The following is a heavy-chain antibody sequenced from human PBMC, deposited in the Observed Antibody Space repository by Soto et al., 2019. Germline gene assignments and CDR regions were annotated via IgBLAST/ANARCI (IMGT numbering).Heavy chain of an antibody. CDR3: AAGTLPETRFYGIDV. Sequence: SETLSLTCDVSGYSISNIIYCGCMRRPPGKGLEWIGSLSQSGGAYRNPSLRSRVTISVDRSKNHFSLQLRSVTAAETAVYYCAAGTLPETRFYGIDVWGPGTTVTVSS. V-gene: IGHV4-38-2*01. J-gene: IGHJ6*02. CDR2: LSQSGGA. CDR1: GYSISNIIY.